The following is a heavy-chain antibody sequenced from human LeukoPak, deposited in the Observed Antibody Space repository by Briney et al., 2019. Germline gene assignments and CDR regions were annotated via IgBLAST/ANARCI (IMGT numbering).Heavy chain of an antibody. CDR3: ASEDGHNPNLGFDY. V-gene: IGHV3-30*03. D-gene: IGHD5-24*01. J-gene: IGHJ4*02. CDR1: GFSFSSYG. Sequence: GGSLRLSCAASGFSFSSYGMHWVRQAPGKGLEWVAVISYDGRNRYYADSVKGRFTISRDTSKNTLYLQMNSLRAEDTAVYYCASEDGHNPNLGFDYWGQGTLVTVSS. CDR2: ISYDGRNR.